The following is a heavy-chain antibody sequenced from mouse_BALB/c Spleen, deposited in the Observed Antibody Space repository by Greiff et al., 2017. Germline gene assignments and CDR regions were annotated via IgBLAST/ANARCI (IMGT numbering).Heavy chain of an antibody. CDR1: GYSITSDYA. CDR3: ASAYYGNYVSFDY. J-gene: IGHJ2*01. V-gene: IGHV3-2*02. CDR2: ISYSGST. Sequence: VQLKESGPGLVKPSQSLSLTCTVTGYSITSDYAWNWIRQFPGNKLEWMGYISYSGSTSYNPSLKSRISITRDTSKNQFFLQLNSVTTEDTATYYCASAYYGNYVSFDYWGQGTTLTVSS. D-gene: IGHD2-10*01.